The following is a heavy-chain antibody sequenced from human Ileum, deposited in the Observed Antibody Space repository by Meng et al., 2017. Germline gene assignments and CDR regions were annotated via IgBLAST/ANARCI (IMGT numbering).Heavy chain of an antibody. CDR2: TNHSGST. D-gene: IGHD3-16*01. CDR3: ARGGGRYGPDFDY. Sequence: VRQPGCGVGLLRPSENMSLTGAVYGGSFSGYYWSRIRQPPGKGLEWIGETNHSGSTNYNPSLKSRVTISVDTSKNQFSLKLSSVTAADTAVYYCARGGGRYGPDFDYWGQGTLVTVSS. CDR1: GGSFSGYY. V-gene: IGHV4-34*01. J-gene: IGHJ4*02.